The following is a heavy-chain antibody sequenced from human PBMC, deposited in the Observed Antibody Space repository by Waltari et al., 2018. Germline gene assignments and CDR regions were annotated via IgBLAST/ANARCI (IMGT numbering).Heavy chain of an antibody. CDR2: IFFGGGDT. V-gene: IGHV3-30*06. CDR1: GFSLGRFG. Sequence: QVQLVESGGGVVQPGLSLRLSCAPSGFSLGRFGMHWVRQGPGKGLEWVALIFFGGGDTFYADSVRGRFTISRDNSKNTLYLDINSLRLDDTAIYYCAKDAFGNTYLDHWGQGTLVTVSS. J-gene: IGHJ4*02. D-gene: IGHD3-10*01. CDR3: AKDAFGNTYLDH.